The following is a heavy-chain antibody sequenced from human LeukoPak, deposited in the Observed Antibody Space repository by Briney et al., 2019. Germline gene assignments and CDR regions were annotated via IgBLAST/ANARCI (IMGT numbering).Heavy chain of an antibody. Sequence: GGSLRLSCAASGFTFSGSAMHWVHQAPGKGLEWVGRIRSKANSYATAYAASVKGRFTISRDDSKNTAYLQMNSLKTEDTAVYYCTRAVAGTYGLDWGQGTLVTVSS. CDR1: GFTFSGSA. V-gene: IGHV3-73*01. J-gene: IGHJ4*02. CDR2: IRSKANSYAT. D-gene: IGHD6-19*01. CDR3: TRAVAGTYGLD.